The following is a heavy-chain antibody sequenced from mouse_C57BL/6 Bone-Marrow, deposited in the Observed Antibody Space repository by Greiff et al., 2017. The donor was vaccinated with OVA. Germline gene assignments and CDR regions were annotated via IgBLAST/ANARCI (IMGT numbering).Heavy chain of an antibody. CDR3: ARDLWFAY. V-gene: IGHV3-6*01. CDR2: ISYDGSN. Sequence: EVQLQQSGPGLVKPSQSLSLTCSVTGYSITSGYYCNWIRQFPGNKLEWMGYISYDGSNNYNPSLKNRISITRDTSKNQFFLKLNSVTTEDTATYYCARDLWFAYWGQGTLVTVSA. J-gene: IGHJ3*01. CDR1: GYSITSGYY.